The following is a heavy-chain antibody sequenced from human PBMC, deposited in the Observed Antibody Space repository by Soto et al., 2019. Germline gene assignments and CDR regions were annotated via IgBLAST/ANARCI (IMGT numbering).Heavy chain of an antibody. D-gene: IGHD1-26*01. CDR2: IYYSGST. Sequence: QVQLQESGPGLVKPSETLSLTCTVSGGSVSSGSYYWSWIRQPPGKGLEWIGYIYYSGSTNYNPSLKGRVTISVDTSKNQFSLKLSSVTAADTAVYYCARGDKGVGATPFDYWGQGTLVTVSS. CDR3: ARGDKGVGATPFDY. V-gene: IGHV4-61*01. CDR1: GGSVSSGSYY. J-gene: IGHJ4*02.